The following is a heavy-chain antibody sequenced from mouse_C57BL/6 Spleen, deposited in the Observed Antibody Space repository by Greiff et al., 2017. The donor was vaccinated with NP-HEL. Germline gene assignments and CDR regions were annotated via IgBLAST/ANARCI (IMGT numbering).Heavy chain of an antibody. CDR1: GYTFTTYP. J-gene: IGHJ1*03. D-gene: IGHD1-1*01. V-gene: IGHV1-47*01. Sequence: VQLQQSGAELVKPGASVKMSCKASGYTFTTYPIEWMKQNHGKSLEWIGNFHPYNDDTKYNEKFKGKATLTVEKSSSTVYWELSRLTSDDSAVYYCARSPPITTGVATDWYVDVWGTGATVTVSS. CDR3: ARSPPITTGVATDWYVDV. CDR2: FHPYNDDT.